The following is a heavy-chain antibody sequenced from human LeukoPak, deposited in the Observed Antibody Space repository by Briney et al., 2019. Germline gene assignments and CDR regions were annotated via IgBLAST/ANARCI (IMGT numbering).Heavy chain of an antibody. J-gene: IGHJ4*02. D-gene: IGHD5-18*01. CDR1: GFTFSSYA. Sequence: GGSLRLSCAASGFTFSSYAMSWVRQAPGKGLEWVSAISGSGGSTYYADSVKGRFTISRDNSKNTLYLQMNSLRAEDTAVYYCARAEGYSYGYLGFDYWGQGTLVTVSS. CDR2: ISGSGGST. V-gene: IGHV3-23*01. CDR3: ARAEGYSYGYLGFDY.